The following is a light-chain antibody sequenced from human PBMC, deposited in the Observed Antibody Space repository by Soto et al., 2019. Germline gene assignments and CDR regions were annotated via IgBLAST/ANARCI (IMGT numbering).Light chain of an antibody. CDR2: KAP. CDR1: QSINSG. V-gene: IGKV1-5*03. Sequence: DIQMTQSPSTLSASVGIRVTIICRPSQSINSGLAWFQQKPGKAPKLLIYKAPTLDSGVPSRFSGGGFGTKFSISISSLQPDDFATYYCQKYSTYPYIFGQGIKVDIK. CDR3: QKYSTYPYI. J-gene: IGKJ2*01.